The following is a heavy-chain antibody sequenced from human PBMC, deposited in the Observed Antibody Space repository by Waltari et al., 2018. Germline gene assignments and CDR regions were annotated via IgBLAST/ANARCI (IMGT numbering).Heavy chain of an antibody. Sequence: VHLLQSGGGLVQPGGSLRVSCSASGFTFSSYGMTWVRQAPGKGLEWVAGISGRGSGGKTYYSDAVEGRFTISRDNSRNTLYLQINSLRAEDTAVYYCAKAGYSSNWPNFDSWGQGALVTVSS. CDR2: ISGRGSGGKT. V-gene: IGHV3-23*01. D-gene: IGHD6-13*01. J-gene: IGHJ4*02. CDR3: AKAGYSSNWPNFDS. CDR1: GFTFSSYG.